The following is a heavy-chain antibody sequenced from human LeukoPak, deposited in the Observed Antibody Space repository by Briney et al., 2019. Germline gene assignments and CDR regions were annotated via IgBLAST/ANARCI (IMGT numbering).Heavy chain of an antibody. Sequence: PSETLSLTCTVSGGSINSVSHYWNWIRQPAGKGLEWIGRIYSSGGTRYNPSLESRVTISLDTSKNRFSLKLTSVTAADTAVFYCAKSGGPDYYDSSAFDIWGQGTMVTVSS. CDR2: IYSSGGT. D-gene: IGHD3-22*01. CDR3: AKSGGPDYYDSSAFDI. V-gene: IGHV4-61*02. J-gene: IGHJ3*02. CDR1: GGSINSVSHY.